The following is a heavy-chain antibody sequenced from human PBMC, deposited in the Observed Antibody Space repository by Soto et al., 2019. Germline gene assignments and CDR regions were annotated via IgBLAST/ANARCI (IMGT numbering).Heavy chain of an antibody. Sequence: GGSLRLSCAASGFTFSTYGMHWVRQAPGKGLEWVAAMSYDGTKEYYVDSVKGRFTISRDNSRNTLFLQLSSLRAEDTAVYYCAKEYGSTWIDHWGQGTLVTVSS. J-gene: IGHJ4*02. CDR2: MSYDGTKE. V-gene: IGHV3-30*18. D-gene: IGHD6-13*01. CDR1: GFTFSTYG. CDR3: AKEYGSTWIDH.